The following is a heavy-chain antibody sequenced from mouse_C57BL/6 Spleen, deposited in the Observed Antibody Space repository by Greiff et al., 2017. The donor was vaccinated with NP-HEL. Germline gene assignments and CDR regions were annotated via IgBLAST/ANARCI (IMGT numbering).Heavy chain of an antibody. D-gene: IGHD2-1*01. CDR3: ARGYYGNSYCDY. J-gene: IGHJ2*01. Sequence: VQLQQSGAELVKPGASVKISCKASGYAFSSYWMNWVKQRPGKGLEWIGQIYPGDGDTNYNGKFKGKATLTADKSASTAYMHLSSLGSEDSAVYFCARGYYGNSYCDYWGQGTTLTVSS. CDR2: IYPGDGDT. V-gene: IGHV1-80*01. CDR1: GYAFSSYW.